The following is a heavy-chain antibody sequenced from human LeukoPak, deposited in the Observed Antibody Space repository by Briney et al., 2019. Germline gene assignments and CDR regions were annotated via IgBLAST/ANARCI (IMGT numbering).Heavy chain of an antibody. Sequence: PSETLSLTCTVSGCTFSSGSFYWSWHRPPAGQGLEWIGRIYTSGSTIYNPFLKSRVTMSVDTSKNKFSLKLSSVTAADTAVYYCARDVGTALVTGDYWGQGTLVTVSS. CDR2: IYTSGST. CDR3: ARDVGTALVTGDY. V-gene: IGHV4-61*02. J-gene: IGHJ4*02. D-gene: IGHD5-18*01. CDR1: GCTFSSGSFY.